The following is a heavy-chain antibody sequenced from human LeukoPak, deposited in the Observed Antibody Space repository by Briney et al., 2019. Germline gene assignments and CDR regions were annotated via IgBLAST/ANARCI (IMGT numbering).Heavy chain of an antibody. J-gene: IGHJ4*02. CDR2: ISSSSSYI. CDR3: ARDGYGDYEETAYYFDY. Sequence: GGSLRLSCAASGFTFSSYSMNWVRRAPGKGLEWVSSISSSSSYIYYADSVKGRFTISRDNAKNSLYLQMNSLRAEDTAVYYCARDGYGDYEETAYYFDYWGQGTLVTVSS. V-gene: IGHV3-21*01. CDR1: GFTFSSYS. D-gene: IGHD4-17*01.